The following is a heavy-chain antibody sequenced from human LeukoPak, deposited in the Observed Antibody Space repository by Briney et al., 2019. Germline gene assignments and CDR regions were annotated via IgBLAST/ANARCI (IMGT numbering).Heavy chain of an antibody. D-gene: IGHD6-13*01. CDR1: GFTFSSYA. V-gene: IGHV3-30-3*01. Sequence: PGGSLRLSCAASGFTFSSYAMSWVRQAPGKGLEWVAVISYDGSNKYYADSVKGRFTISRDNSKNTLYLQMNSLRAEDTAVYYCARGLAAAVGWGQGTMVTVSS. CDR3: ARGLAAAVG. J-gene: IGHJ3*01. CDR2: ISYDGSNK.